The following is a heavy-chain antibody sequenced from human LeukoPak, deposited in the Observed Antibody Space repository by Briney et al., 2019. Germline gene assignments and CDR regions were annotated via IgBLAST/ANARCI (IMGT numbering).Heavy chain of an antibody. CDR2: IRYDGSYK. CDR1: GFTFSDSG. CDR3: AATRA. Sequence: GGSLRLSCAASGFTFSDSGMHWVRQAPGKGLEWVAFIRYDGSYKYYADSVKGRFTISRDNSKNTLYLQMNSLRSEDTAVYHCAATRALGQGTLVTVSS. D-gene: IGHD1-26*01. J-gene: IGHJ5*02. V-gene: IGHV3-30*02.